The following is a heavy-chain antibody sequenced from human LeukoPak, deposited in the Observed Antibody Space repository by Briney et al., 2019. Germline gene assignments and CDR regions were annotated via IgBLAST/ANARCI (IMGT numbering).Heavy chain of an antibody. CDR2: IYYSGST. CDR1: GGSISSYY. J-gene: IGHJ4*02. CDR3: ARNRRLAAAASRNYYFDY. Sequence: SETLSLTCTVSGGSISSYYWSWIRQPPGKGLEWIGYIYYSGSTYYNPSLKSRVTISVDTSKNQFSLKLSSVTAADTAVYYCARNRRLAAAASRNYYFDYWGQGTLVTVSS. D-gene: IGHD6-13*01. V-gene: IGHV4-59*04.